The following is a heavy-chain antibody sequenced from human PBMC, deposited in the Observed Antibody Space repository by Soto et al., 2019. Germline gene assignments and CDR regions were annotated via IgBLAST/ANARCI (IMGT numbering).Heavy chain of an antibody. J-gene: IGHJ6*02. Sequence: QMQLVQSGPEVKKPGTSVKVSCKASGFTFTSSAMQWARQARGQRLEWIGWIVVGSGNTNYAQKFQERVTITRDMSTSTADMELSSLRSEATAVYYCAAEGTVTTGMDVWGQGTTVTVSS. D-gene: IGHD4-17*01. CDR2: IVVGSGNT. CDR1: GFTFTSSA. V-gene: IGHV1-58*02. CDR3: AAEGTVTTGMDV.